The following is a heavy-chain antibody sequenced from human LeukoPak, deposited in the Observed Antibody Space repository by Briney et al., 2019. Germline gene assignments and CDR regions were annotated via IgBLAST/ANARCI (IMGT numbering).Heavy chain of an antibody. D-gene: IGHD6-13*01. CDR1: GFTFSSYR. CDR3: VLTGYSSSWHFDY. CDR2: ISSSSSYI. Sequence: GGSLRLSCAATGFTFSSYRMNWVRQAPGKGLEWVSSISSSSSYIYYADSVKGRFTISRDNAKNSLYLQMNSLRAEDTAVYYCVLTGYSSSWHFDYWGQGTLVTVSS. J-gene: IGHJ4*02. V-gene: IGHV3-21*01.